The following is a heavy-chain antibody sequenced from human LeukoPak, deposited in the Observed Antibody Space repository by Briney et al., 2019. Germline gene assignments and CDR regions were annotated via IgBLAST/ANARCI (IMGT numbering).Heavy chain of an antibody. V-gene: IGHV3-53*01. Sequence: GGSLRLSCAASGFIVSSNYMTWVRQAPGKGLEWVSVIYSGGSTYYADSLKGRFTISRDNSKNTLYLQMNSLRAEDTAVYYCARGDSSGYYYGLSGFDYWGQGTLVTVSS. CDR3: ARGDSSGYYYGLSGFDY. D-gene: IGHD3-22*01. J-gene: IGHJ4*02. CDR1: GFIVSSNY. CDR2: IYSGGST.